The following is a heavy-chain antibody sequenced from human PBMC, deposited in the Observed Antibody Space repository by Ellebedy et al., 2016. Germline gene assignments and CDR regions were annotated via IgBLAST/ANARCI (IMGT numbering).Heavy chain of an antibody. D-gene: IGHD6-19*01. J-gene: IGHJ4*02. V-gene: IGHV3-23*01. CDR1: GFTFSSYA. CDR3: AKVVAGYGVY. Sequence: GESLKISCAASGFTFSSYAMSWVRQAPGKGLEWVSAISGSGGSTYYADSVKGRFTISRDNSKNTLYLQMNSLRAEDTAVYYCAKVVAGYGVYWGQGTLVTVSS. CDR2: ISGSGGST.